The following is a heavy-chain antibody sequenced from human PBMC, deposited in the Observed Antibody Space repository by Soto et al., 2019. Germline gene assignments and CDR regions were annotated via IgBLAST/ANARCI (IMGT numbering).Heavy chain of an antibody. Sequence: QVHLVQSGAEVKKPGASVKVSCKAFGYTFSSHAIHWVRQAPGQRPEWMGWINGGNGITRYAQNFQDRVTLTRDTYARTTDMELSSLKSEDTAVYYCARATYHSGGVPSNAMDVWAQGTTVTVSS. J-gene: IGHJ6*02. CDR3: ARATYHSGGVPSNAMDV. V-gene: IGHV1-3*01. CDR1: GYTFSSHA. D-gene: IGHD3-10*01. CDR2: INGGNGIT.